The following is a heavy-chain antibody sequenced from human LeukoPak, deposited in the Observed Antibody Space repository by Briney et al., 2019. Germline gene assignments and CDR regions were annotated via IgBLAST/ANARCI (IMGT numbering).Heavy chain of an antibody. CDR2: IRSKAYGGTT. CDR3: TRKGRQLVRYYFDY. Sequence: QAGGSLRLSCTASGFTFGDYAMSWFRQAPGKGLEWVGFIRSKAYGGTTEYAASVKGRFTISRDDSKSIAYLQMNSLKTEDTAVYYCTRKGRQLVRYYFDYWGQGTLVTVSS. CDR1: GFTFGDYA. J-gene: IGHJ4*02. V-gene: IGHV3-49*03. D-gene: IGHD6-13*01.